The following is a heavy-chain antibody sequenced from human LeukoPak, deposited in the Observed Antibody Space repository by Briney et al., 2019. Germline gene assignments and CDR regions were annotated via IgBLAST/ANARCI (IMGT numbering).Heavy chain of an antibody. D-gene: IGHD3-10*01. CDR2: IIPIFGTA. CDR3: ARAFRVDYYYMDV. CDR1: GGTFSSYA. V-gene: IGHV1-69*01. Sequence: SVKVSCKASGGTFSSYAISWVRQAPRQGHEWMGGIIPIFGTANYAQKFQGRVTITADESTSTAYMELSSLRSEDTAAYYCARAFRVDYYYMDVWGKGTTVTVSS. J-gene: IGHJ6*03.